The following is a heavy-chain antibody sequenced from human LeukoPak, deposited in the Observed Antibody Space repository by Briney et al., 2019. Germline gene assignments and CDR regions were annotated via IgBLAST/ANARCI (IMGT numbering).Heavy chain of an antibody. CDR2: IVHSGST. V-gene: IGHV4-39*01. Sequence: SETLSLTCTVSGGSISSSRYYWAWIRQPPGKGLECIASIVHSGSTNYNPSLKSRVTTSVDTSKNQFSLKLSSVTAADTAVYYCARSRLEWFASDAFDIWGQGTMVAVSS. D-gene: IGHD3-3*01. CDR1: GGSISSSRYY. CDR3: ARSRLEWFASDAFDI. J-gene: IGHJ3*02.